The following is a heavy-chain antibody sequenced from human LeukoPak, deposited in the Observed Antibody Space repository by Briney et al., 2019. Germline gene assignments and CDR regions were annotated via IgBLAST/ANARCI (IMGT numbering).Heavy chain of an antibody. CDR3: AGGHFDWPYYMDV. D-gene: IGHD3-9*01. V-gene: IGHV3-21*05. J-gene: IGHJ6*03. Sequence: GGSLRLSCAASGFTFSTYGMNWVRQAPGKGLEWVSYIDTISAKYYADSVKGRFTISRDNAKNSLYLQMNSLRAEDMAVYYCAGGHFDWPYYMDVWGKGTTVTVSS. CDR2: IDTISAK. CDR1: GFTFSTYG.